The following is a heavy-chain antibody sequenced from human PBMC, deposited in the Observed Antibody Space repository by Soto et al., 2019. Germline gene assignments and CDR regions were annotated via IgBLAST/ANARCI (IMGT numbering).Heavy chain of an antibody. Sequence: GESLKISCKGSGYSFTSYWIGWVRQMPGKGLEWMGIIYPGDSDTRYSPSFQGQVTISADKSISTAYLQWSSLKASDTAMYYCARTSAAGKYYYGMDVWGQVPMFTVSS. V-gene: IGHV5-51*01. CDR3: ARTSAAGKYYYGMDV. CDR2: IYPGDSDT. CDR1: GYSFTSYW. J-gene: IGHJ6*02. D-gene: IGHD6-13*01.